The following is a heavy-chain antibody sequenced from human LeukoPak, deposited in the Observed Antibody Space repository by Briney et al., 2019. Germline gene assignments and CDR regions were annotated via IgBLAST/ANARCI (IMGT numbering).Heavy chain of an antibody. Sequence: GGSLRLSCAASGFTFPTYAMKWVRQAPGKGLEWVSSIRVSDGARFYADSVKGRFIISRDNPQNTLFLQMNSLRAEDTAVYYCAKDRDSSGYYYSVPFFDYWGQGTLVTVSS. D-gene: IGHD3-22*01. V-gene: IGHV3-23*01. CDR2: IRVSDGAR. CDR1: GFTFPTYA. J-gene: IGHJ4*02. CDR3: AKDRDSSGYYYSVPFFDY.